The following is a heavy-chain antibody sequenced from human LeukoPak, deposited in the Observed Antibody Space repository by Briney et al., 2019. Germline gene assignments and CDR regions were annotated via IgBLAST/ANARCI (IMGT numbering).Heavy chain of an antibody. CDR3: ARGDARDYYGSGSFPFDY. Sequence: SQTLSLTCTVSGGSISSGSYYWSWIRQPAGKGLEWIGRIYTSGSTNYNPSLKSRVTIPVDTSKNQFSLKLSSVTAADTAVYYCARGDARDYYGSGSFPFDYWGQGTLVTVSS. J-gene: IGHJ4*02. CDR1: GGSISSGSYY. D-gene: IGHD3-10*01. CDR2: IYTSGST. V-gene: IGHV4-61*02.